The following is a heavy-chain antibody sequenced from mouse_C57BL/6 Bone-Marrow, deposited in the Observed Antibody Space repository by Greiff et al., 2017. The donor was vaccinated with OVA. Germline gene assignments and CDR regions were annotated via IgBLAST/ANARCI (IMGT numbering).Heavy chain of an antibody. V-gene: IGHV1-53*01. J-gene: IGHJ2*01. CDR2: INPSNGGT. Sequence: QVQLKQPGTELVKPGASVKLSCKASGYTFTSYWMHWVKQRPGQGLEWIGNINPSNGGTNYNEKFKSKATLTVDKSSSTAYMQLSSLTSEDSAVYYCARSGGYRGYFDYWGQGTTLTVSS. CDR1: GYTFTSYW. CDR3: ARSGGYRGYFDY. D-gene: IGHD2-2*01.